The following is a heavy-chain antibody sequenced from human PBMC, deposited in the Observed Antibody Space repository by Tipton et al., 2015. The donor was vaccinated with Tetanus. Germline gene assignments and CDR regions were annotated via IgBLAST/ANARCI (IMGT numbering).Heavy chain of an antibody. D-gene: IGHD1-26*01. CDR1: GFTFSSYA. CDR3: AKDSGSYLWVFDY. CDR2: ISGSGGST. V-gene: IGHV3-23*01. Sequence: SLRLSCAASGFTFSSYAMSWVRQAPGKGLEWVSAISGSGGSTYYADSVKGRFTISRDNSKNTLYLQMNSLRAEDTAVYYCAKDSGSYLWVFDYWGQGTLVTVSS. J-gene: IGHJ4*02.